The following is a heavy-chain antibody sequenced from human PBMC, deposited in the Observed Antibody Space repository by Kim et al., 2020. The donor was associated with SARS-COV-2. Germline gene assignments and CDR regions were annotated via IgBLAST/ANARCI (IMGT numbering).Heavy chain of an antibody. CDR2: IYTSGST. CDR1: GGSISSGSYY. V-gene: IGHV4-61*02. D-gene: IGHD1-26*01. CDR3: AREEAWSRPGAPYYYYGMDV. Sequence: SETLSLTCTVSGGSISSGSYYWSWIRQPAGKGLEWIGRIYTSGSTNYNPSLKSRVTISVDTSKNQFSLKLSSVTAADTAVYYCAREEAWSRPGAPYYYYGMDVWGQGTTVTVSS. J-gene: IGHJ6*02.